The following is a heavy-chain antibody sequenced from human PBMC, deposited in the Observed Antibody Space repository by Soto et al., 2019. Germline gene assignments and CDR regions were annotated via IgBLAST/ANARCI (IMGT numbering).Heavy chain of an antibody. D-gene: IGHD5-12*01. CDR1: GYIFTTSW. J-gene: IGHJ6*02. CDR2: IYPSDSDT. CDR3: ARSGYSSHRMDV. Sequence: PGESLQISCQGSGYIFTTSWIGWVRQMPGKGLEWMGIIYPSDSDTRHSPSFQGRVSISADKSINTAYLQLSSLRASDTAVYYCARSGYSSHRMDVWGQGTTVTVSS. V-gene: IGHV5-51*01.